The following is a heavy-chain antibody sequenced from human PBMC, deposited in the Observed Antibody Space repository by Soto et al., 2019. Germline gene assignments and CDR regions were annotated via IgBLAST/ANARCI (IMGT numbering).Heavy chain of an antibody. CDR2: IFHSGDT. CDR3: AYSTGWYRHDV. CDR1: GDSISNSRW. V-gene: IGHV4-4*02. J-gene: IGHJ3*01. Sequence: QVQLQESGPGLVKPSGTLSLTCAVSGDSISNSRWWTWVRQPPGKGLEWIGDIFHSGDTNYNPSLNSRVFISVDRSQNQFSLKVSSVTAAGTAVYYCAYSTGWYRHDVWGQGTLVTVSS. D-gene: IGHD6-19*01.